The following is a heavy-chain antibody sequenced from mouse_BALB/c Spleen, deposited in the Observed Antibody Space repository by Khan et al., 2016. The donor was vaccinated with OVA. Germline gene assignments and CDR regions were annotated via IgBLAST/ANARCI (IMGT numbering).Heavy chain of an antibody. J-gene: IGHJ3*01. CDR3: ARGGLPFAY. CDR1: GFSLSSYG. CDR2: IWSGGST. D-gene: IGHD2-13*01. Sequence: VQLQESGPGLVQPSQSLSITCTVSGFSLSSYGVHWVRQSTGKGLEWLGVIWSGGSTDFNAVFISRLSIRKDNSKSQVFFKMNSLQSNDSGIYYCARGGLPFAYWGQGTLVTVSA. V-gene: IGHV2-2*02.